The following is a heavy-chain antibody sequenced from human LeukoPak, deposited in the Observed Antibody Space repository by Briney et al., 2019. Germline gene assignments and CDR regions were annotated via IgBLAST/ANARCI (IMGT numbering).Heavy chain of an antibody. J-gene: IGHJ4*02. Sequence: PGGSLRLSCAASGFTFSDYYMSWIRQAPGKGLEWVSYISRSGSTIYYAGSVKGRFTISRDNSKNTLYLQINSLRAEDTALYYCARTAVGTEMDYFDYWGQGTLVTVSS. CDR1: GFTFSDYY. D-gene: IGHD4-23*01. CDR3: ARTAVGTEMDYFDY. CDR2: ISRSGSTI. V-gene: IGHV3-11*01.